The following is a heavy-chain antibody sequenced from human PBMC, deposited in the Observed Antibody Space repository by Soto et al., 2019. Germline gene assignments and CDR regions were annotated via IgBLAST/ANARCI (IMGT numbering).Heavy chain of an antibody. J-gene: IGHJ4*02. CDR2: SNSDGSST. V-gene: IGHV3-74*01. D-gene: IGHD3-10*01. Sequence: EVQVVESGGGLVQPGGSLRLSCAASGFTFSNFWMHWVRQAPGKGLVWVSRSNSDGSSTTYADSVKGRFTISRDNAKNRLLLLRNSRRAEDTAVYYCGRGRYGSGSAVGYWGQGTVVTVSS. CDR3: GRGRYGSGSAVGY. CDR1: GFTFSNFW.